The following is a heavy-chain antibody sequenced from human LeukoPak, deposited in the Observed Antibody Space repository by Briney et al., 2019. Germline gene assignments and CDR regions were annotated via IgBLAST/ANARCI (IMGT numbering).Heavy chain of an antibody. CDR2: IYTCGST. CDR3: ARESLGPPYYFDY. Sequence: SQTLSLTCNVSGASISSGTDYWSWIRQPAGKGLEWIGRIYTCGSTKYNPSLKSRVTISIDTSKNQFSLKLTSVTAADTAVYYCARESLGPPYYFDYWGQGTLVTVSS. J-gene: IGHJ4*02. CDR1: GASISSGTDY. D-gene: IGHD1-26*01. V-gene: IGHV4-61*02.